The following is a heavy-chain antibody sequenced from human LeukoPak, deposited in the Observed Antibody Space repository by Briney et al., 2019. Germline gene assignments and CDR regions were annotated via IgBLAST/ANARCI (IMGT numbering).Heavy chain of an antibody. D-gene: IGHD2-2*01. CDR3: ARVPLGYCSSTSCPYYYYYGMDV. CDR2: IYYSEST. V-gene: IGHV4-59*01. J-gene: IGHJ6*04. Sequence: SETLSLTCTVSGGSISSYYWSWIRQPPGKGLEWIGYIYYSESTNYNPSLKSRVTISVDTSKNQFSLKLSSVTAADTAVYYCARVPLGYCSSTSCPYYYYYGMDVWGKGTTVTVFS. CDR1: GGSISSYY.